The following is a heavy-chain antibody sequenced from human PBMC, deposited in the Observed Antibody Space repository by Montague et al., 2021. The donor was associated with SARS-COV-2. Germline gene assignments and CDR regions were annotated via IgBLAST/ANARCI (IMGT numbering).Heavy chain of an antibody. CDR2: IRTTGHT. V-gene: IGHV4-61*02. CDR3: ARFGSGTLEFDL. Sequence: TLSLTCTVSGASISTGIYYWSWIRQPAGKGLEWIGRIRTTGHTDYNSSLESLVFMSVDTSTNQFSLSLTSVTAADTAVYFCARFGSGTLEFDLWGQGTLVTVSS. D-gene: IGHD1-26*01. CDR1: GASISTGIYY. J-gene: IGHJ4*02.